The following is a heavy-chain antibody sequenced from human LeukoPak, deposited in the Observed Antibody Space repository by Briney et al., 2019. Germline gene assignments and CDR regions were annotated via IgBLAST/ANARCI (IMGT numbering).Heavy chain of an antibody. D-gene: IGHD2-15*01. V-gene: IGHV3-48*01. CDR3: ARGGTRDYYYGMDV. Sequence: GGSLRLSCAASGFTFRIYWMTWVRQAPGKGLEWVSYIRTSSSTIYYADSVKGRFTISRDDAKNSLYLQMNSLRAEDTAVYYCARGGTRDYYYGMDVWGQGTTVTVSS. J-gene: IGHJ6*02. CDR1: GFTFRIYW. CDR2: IRTSSSTI.